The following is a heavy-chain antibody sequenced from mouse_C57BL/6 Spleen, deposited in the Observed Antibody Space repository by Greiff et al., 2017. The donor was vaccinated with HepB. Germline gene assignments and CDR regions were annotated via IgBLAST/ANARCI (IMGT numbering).Heavy chain of an antibody. J-gene: IGHJ2*01. Sequence: VQLQQSGPELVKPGDSVKISCKASGYSFTGYFMNWVMQSHGKSLEWIGRINPYNGDTFYNLKFKGKATLTVDKSSSTAHMELRSLTSEDSAVYYCARRGSPLYFDYWGQGTTLTVSS. CDR1: GYSFTGYF. CDR2: INPYNGDT. CDR3: ARRGSPLYFDY. V-gene: IGHV1-20*01. D-gene: IGHD1-1*01.